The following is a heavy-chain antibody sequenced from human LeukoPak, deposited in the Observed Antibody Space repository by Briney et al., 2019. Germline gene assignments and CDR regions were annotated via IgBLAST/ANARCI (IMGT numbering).Heavy chain of an antibody. Sequence: GGSLRLSCAASGFTLSTYAMHWVRQAPGKGLEWVAVISYDGGNKYYADSVKGRFTISRDNAKNSLYLQMNSLRAEDTAVYYCARGGVYSGYDWGQGSLVTVSS. CDR1: GFTLSTYA. CDR2: ISYDGGNK. J-gene: IGHJ1*01. D-gene: IGHD5-12*01. CDR3: ARGGVYSGYD. V-gene: IGHV3-30*03.